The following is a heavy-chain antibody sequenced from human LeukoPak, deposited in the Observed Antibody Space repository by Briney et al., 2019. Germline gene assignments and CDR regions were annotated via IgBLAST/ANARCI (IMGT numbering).Heavy chain of an antibody. Sequence: GRSLRLSCAASGFTFSSYAMYWVRQAPGKGLEWVSAISGTTYYADSVKGRFTISRDNAKNSLSLQMNSLRAEDTAVYYCARDFRYSGSYHHWFDPWGQGTLVTVSS. J-gene: IGHJ5*02. CDR1: GFTFSSYA. CDR2: ISGTT. D-gene: IGHD1-26*01. V-gene: IGHV3-21*01. CDR3: ARDFRYSGSYHHWFDP.